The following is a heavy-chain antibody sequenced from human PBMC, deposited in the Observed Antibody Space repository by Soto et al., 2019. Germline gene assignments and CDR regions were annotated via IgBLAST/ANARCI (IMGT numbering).Heavy chain of an antibody. CDR2: ISAYSGNT. Sequence: ASVKVSWKASGYTFTSYGISWVRQAPGRGLEWMGWISAYSGNTNYAQKLQGRVTMTTDTSTSTAYMELRSLRSHDTAVYYCAFYGYYGDDYNYYQHWGQRSLVIVSS. V-gene: IGHV1-18*01. J-gene: IGHJ1*01. CDR3: AFYGYYGDDYNYYQH. D-gene: IGHD4-4*01. CDR1: GYTFTSYG.